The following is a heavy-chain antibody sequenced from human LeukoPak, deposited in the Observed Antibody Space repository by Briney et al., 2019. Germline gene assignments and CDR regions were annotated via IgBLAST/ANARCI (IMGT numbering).Heavy chain of an antibody. CDR1: GYTFTNYA. V-gene: IGHV1-3*01. J-gene: IGHJ4*02. D-gene: IGHD5-18*01. Sequence: ASVKVSCKASGYTFTNYAMHWVRQAPGQRLEWMGWINGGHGNTKYSQNLQGRITFTRDTSASTAYMELSSLKSEDTAVYYCARDATPADTGDYWGQGTLVIVSSGDYWGQGTLVTVSS. CDR3: ARDATPADTGDYWGQGTLVIVSSGDY. CDR2: INGGHGNT.